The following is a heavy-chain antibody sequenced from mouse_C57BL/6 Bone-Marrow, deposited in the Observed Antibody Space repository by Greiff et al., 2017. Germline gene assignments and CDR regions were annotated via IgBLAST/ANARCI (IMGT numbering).Heavy chain of an antibody. CDR3: AREGYGSFFDY. J-gene: IGHJ2*01. V-gene: IGHV3-6*01. D-gene: IGHD1-1*01. Sequence: VQLKESGPGLVKPSQSLSLTCSVTGYSITSGYYWNWIRQFPGNKLEWMGYISDDGSNNYNPSLKNRITITRDTSKNQFFLKLNSVTTEDTATYYCAREGYGSFFDYWGQGTTLTVSS. CDR2: ISDDGSN. CDR1: GYSITSGYY.